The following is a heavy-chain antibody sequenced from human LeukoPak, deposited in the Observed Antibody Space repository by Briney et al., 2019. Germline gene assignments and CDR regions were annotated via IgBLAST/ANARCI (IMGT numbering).Heavy chain of an antibody. CDR1: GGTFRSYA. CDR2: IIPILGIA. V-gene: IGHV1-69*04. Sequence: ASVKVSCKASGGTFRSYAISWVRQAPGQGLEWMGRIIPILGIANYAQKFQGRVTITADKSTSTAYMELSSLRSEDTAVYYCARAPREYCSGGSCYGYFQHWGQGTLVTVSS. D-gene: IGHD2-15*01. CDR3: ARAPREYCSGGSCYGYFQH. J-gene: IGHJ1*01.